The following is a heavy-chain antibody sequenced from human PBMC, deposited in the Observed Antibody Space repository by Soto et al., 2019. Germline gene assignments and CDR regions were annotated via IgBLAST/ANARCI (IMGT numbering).Heavy chain of an antibody. J-gene: IGHJ6*02. CDR1: GFTFSSYW. CDR2: IKQDGSEK. CDR3: ARGDIVVVPAVYYYYGMDV. Sequence: EVQLVESGGGLVQPGGSLRLSCAASGFTFSSYWMSWVRQAPGKGLEWVANIKQDGSEKYYVDSVKGRFTISRDNAKNSLYLQINSLRAEDTAVYYCARGDIVVVPAVYYYYGMDVWGQGTTVTVSS. V-gene: IGHV3-7*05. D-gene: IGHD2-2*01.